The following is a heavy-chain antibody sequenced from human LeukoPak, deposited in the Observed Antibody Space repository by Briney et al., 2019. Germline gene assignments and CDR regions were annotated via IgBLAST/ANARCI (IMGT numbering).Heavy chain of an antibody. CDR1: GFTFSNYA. D-gene: IGHD5-18*01. CDR3: ARRNGYDFDY. V-gene: IGHV3-23*01. CDR2: ISDSGGNT. J-gene: IGHJ4*02. Sequence: PGGSLRLSCAASGFTFSNYAMSWVRQAPGKGLEWVSDISDSGGNTHYADSVKGRFTISRDKSKNTLCLQMNSLRAEDTAVYYCARRNGYDFDYWGQGTLVTVSS.